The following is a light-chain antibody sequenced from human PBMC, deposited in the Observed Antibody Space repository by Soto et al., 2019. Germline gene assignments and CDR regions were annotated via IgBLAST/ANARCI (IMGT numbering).Light chain of an antibody. Sequence: EIVLTQSPATLSLSPGERATLSCRASQSISIYLAWYQQKPGQAPRLLIYGASSRATGIPDRFSGSGSGTDFTLTISRLEPEDFAVYYCQQYGSSPINFGQGTRLEIK. CDR1: QSISIY. J-gene: IGKJ5*01. V-gene: IGKV3-20*01. CDR3: QQYGSSPIN. CDR2: GAS.